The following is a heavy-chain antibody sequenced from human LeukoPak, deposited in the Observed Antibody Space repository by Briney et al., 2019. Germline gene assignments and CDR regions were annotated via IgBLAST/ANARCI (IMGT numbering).Heavy chain of an antibody. CDR2: ISGSGGST. D-gene: IGHD3-22*01. Sequence: GGSLRLSCAASGFTFSSYAMSWVSQAPGKGLEWVSAISGSGGSTYYADSVKGRFTISRDNSKNTLYLQMNSLRAEDTAVYYCAKDTIRYDSSGLFDPWGQGTLVTVSS. J-gene: IGHJ5*02. CDR3: AKDTIRYDSSGLFDP. V-gene: IGHV3-23*01. CDR1: GFTFSSYA.